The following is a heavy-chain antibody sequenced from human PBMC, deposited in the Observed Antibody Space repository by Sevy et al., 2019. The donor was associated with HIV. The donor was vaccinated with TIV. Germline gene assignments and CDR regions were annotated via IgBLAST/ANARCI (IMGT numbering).Heavy chain of an antibody. CDR1: GDSFTNSNW. CDR2: VSYSGTA. D-gene: IGHD3-10*01. Sequence: SETLSLTCAVSGDSFTNSNWWSWVRQPPGKGLEWIGEVSYSGTANYNTSLRSRVAISLDKSKNQISLQLSSVTAADTAVYYCAREGTSTSFDYWAQGNLVTVSS. V-gene: IGHV4-4*02. J-gene: IGHJ4*02. CDR3: AREGTSTSFDY.